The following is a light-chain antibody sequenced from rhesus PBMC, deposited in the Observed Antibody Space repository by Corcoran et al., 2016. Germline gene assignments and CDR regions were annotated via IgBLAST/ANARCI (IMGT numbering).Light chain of an antibody. CDR3: LQDYTTPWT. J-gene: IGKJ1*01. CDR2: TAS. Sequence: DIQMTQSPSSLSASVGDRVTVTCRASQDINKELSWYQQKPGKAPTLLIYTASSLQTGVSSRFSGSGSGKDYTLTINSLQPEDVATYYCLQDYTTPWTFGQGTKVELK. V-gene: IGKV1-94*01. CDR1: QDINKE.